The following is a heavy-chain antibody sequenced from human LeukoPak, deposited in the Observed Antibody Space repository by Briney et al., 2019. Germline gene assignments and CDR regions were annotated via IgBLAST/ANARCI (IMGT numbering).Heavy chain of an antibody. D-gene: IGHD6-19*01. V-gene: IGHV3-7*03. J-gene: IGHJ4*02. Sequence: PGGSLRLSCAAAGFTFRNDWMSWVRQAPGTWLEWVANIKQDGSDRNYVTSVGGRFTISRDNGESSLYLQMNSLRVEHTAVYYCVRNLAVAGTCFDSWGPGNLVTVSS. CDR2: IKQDGSDR. CDR3: VRNLAVAGTCFDS. CDR1: GFTFRNDW.